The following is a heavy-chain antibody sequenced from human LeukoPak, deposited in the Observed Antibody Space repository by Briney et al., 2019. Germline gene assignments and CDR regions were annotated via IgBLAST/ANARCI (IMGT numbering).Heavy chain of an antibody. Sequence: GGSLRLSCAASGFTFSSYSMNWVRQAPGKGLEWVSSISSSSSYIYYADSVKGRFTISRDNAKTSLYLQMNSLRAEDTAVYYSERGDYGGNPGNDWGQGTLVTVSS. CDR1: GFTFSSYS. CDR3: ERGDYGGNPGND. J-gene: IGHJ4*02. D-gene: IGHD4-23*01. V-gene: IGHV3-21*01. CDR2: ISSSSSYI.